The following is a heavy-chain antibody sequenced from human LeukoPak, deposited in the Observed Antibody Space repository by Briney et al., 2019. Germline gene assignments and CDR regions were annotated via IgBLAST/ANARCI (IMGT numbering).Heavy chain of an antibody. Sequence: SDTLSLTCAVYGESLNYYYWSWIRQSPEKGLEWIGEVFDGKTTNYNPSLKSRVSISAVTSSNQFSLNLKSVTAADTAVYYCASGAWATRLHSWAQGTLVIVSS. CDR1: GESLNYYY. CDR2: VFDGKTT. D-gene: IGHD5-24*01. CDR3: ASGAWATRLHS. J-gene: IGHJ4*02. V-gene: IGHV4-34*12.